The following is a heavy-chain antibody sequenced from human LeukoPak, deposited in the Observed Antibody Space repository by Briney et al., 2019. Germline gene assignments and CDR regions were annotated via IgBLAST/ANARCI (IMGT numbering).Heavy chain of an antibody. Sequence: GGSLRLSCAASGFTFSNYAMSWVRQAPGRRLEWVSAINAGDFSTYYADSVRGRLTISRDNYRNILYLQMNSLRAEDTAVSFCAKDPLRRYTSLSGWFDPWGQGALVTVSS. CDR3: AKDPLRRYTSLSGWFDP. D-gene: IGHD6-19*01. CDR1: GFTFSNYA. V-gene: IGHV3-23*01. CDR2: INAGDFST. J-gene: IGHJ5*02.